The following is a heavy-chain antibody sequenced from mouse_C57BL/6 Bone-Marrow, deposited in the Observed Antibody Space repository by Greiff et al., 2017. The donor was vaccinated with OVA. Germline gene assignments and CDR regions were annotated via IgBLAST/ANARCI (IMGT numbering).Heavy chain of an antibody. CDR3: TTYYRIFYAMDY. CDR2: ISSGGDYI. D-gene: IGHD2-14*01. CDR1: GFTFSSYA. Sequence: EVKVEESGAGLVKPGGSLKLSCAASGFTFSSYAMSWVRQTPEKRLEWVAYISSGGDYIYYADTVKGRFTISRDNARNTLYLQMSSLKSEDTAMYYCTTYYRIFYAMDYWGQGTSVTVSS. J-gene: IGHJ4*01. V-gene: IGHV5-9-1*02.